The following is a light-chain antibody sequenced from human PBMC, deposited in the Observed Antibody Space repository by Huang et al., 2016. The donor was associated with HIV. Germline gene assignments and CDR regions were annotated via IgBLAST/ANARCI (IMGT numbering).Light chain of an antibody. CDR1: QSVFSTSTNKDY. Sequence: DIVMAQSPGSLAVSLGERATLTCRSSQSVFSTSTNKDYLAWLQQKPGQPPKLLLFWSSEREVGVPDRFSGSGSGTHFKHTIGNREAEDAATYYCQQYYASPQTFGQGTRVEVK. CDR2: WSS. J-gene: IGKJ1*01. V-gene: IGKV4-1*01. CDR3: QQYYASPQT.